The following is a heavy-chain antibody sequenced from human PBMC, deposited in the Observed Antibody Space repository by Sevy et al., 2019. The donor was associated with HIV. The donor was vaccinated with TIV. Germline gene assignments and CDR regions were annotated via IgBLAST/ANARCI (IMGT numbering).Heavy chain of an antibody. D-gene: IGHD6-13*01. CDR2: IYTSGST. Sequence: SETLSLTCTVSGGSISSGSYYWSWIRQPAGKGLEWIGRIYTSGSTNYNPSLKSRVTISVDTSKNQFSLKLSSVTAADTAGYYCARELPPPGYSSSWYNPYYFDYWGQGTLVTVSS. CDR3: ARELPPPGYSSSWYNPYYFDY. V-gene: IGHV4-61*02. CDR1: GGSISSGSYY. J-gene: IGHJ4*02.